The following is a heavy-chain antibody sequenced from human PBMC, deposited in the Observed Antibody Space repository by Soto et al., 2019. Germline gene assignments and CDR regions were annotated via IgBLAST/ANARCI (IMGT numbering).Heavy chain of an antibody. J-gene: IGHJ4*02. D-gene: IGHD3-10*01. CDR1: GFTFSNAW. Sequence: EVQLVESGGGLVKPGGSLRLSCAASGFTFSNAWMSWVRQAPGKGLEWVGRIKSKTDGGTTDYAAPVKCRFTISRDDSKNTLYLQMNSLKTEDTAVYYCTTDSYLMVRVVTGRYYFDYWGQGTLVTVSS. V-gene: IGHV3-15*01. CDR2: IKSKTDGGTT. CDR3: TTDSYLMVRVVTGRYYFDY.